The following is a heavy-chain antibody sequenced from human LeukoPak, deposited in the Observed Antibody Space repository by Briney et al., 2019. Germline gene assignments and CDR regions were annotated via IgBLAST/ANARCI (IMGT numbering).Heavy chain of an antibody. D-gene: IGHD6-19*01. CDR1: GYSISSGYY. Sequence: PSETLSLTCAVSGYSISSGYYWGWIRQPPGKGLEWIGTIFRSGSTYYNPPLKSRVTISVDTSKNQFSLKLSSVTAADTAVYFCAKSFYSTGWDGVGHWGQGTLVTVSS. CDR2: IFRSGST. CDR3: AKSFYSTGWDGVGH. J-gene: IGHJ5*02. V-gene: IGHV4-38-2*01.